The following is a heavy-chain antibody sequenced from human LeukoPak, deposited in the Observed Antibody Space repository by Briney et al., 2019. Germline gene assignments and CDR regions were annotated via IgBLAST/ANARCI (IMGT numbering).Heavy chain of an antibody. D-gene: IGHD3-3*01. V-gene: IGHV4-4*07. CDR1: GGSISSYY. CDR2: IYTSGST. Sequence: SETLSLTCTVSGGSISSYYWTWIRQPAGKGLEWIGRIYTSGSTNYNPSLKSRVTISVDRSKNQFSLKLSSVTAADTAVYYCAKDPLTASGSLSGGFDLWGRGTLVTVSS. CDR3: AKDPLTASGSLSGGFDL. J-gene: IGHJ2*01.